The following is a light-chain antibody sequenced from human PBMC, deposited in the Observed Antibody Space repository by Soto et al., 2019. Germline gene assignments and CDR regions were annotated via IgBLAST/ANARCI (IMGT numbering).Light chain of an antibody. Sequence: ESVLTQSPGTLSLSPGEKATLSCRASQSVSSSYLAWYQQKPGQAPRLLIYGASSRATGIPDRFSGSGSGTDFTLTVSRLEPEEFAVYYCQQFGSSSWTFGQGTQVDIK. CDR1: QSVSSSY. V-gene: IGKV3-20*01. J-gene: IGKJ1*01. CDR3: QQFGSSSWT. CDR2: GAS.